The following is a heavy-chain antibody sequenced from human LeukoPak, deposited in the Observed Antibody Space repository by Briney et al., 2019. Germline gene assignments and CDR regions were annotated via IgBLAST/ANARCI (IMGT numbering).Heavy chain of an antibody. CDR1: GFTFSTYW. CDR3: ARRRGSGSTVVMPDYYYYYYGMDV. D-gene: IGHD4-23*01. J-gene: IGHJ6*02. CDR2: ISSSSSTI. Sequence: GGSLRLSCAASGFTFSTYWMSWVRQAPGKGLEWVSYISSSSSTIYYADSVKGRFTISRDNAKNSLYLQMNSLRAEDTAVYYCARRRGSGSTVVMPDYYYYYYGMDVWGQGTMVTVS. V-gene: IGHV3-48*04.